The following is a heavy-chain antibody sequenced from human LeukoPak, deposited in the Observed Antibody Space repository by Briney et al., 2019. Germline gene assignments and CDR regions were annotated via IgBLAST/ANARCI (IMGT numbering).Heavy chain of an antibody. Sequence: VASVKVSCTSSGGTFNTHIFNWVRQAPGQGLEWMGRITPIIGTTKYAQRFQGRVTTTADTSTSTAYLELRGLTYDDSAVYYCTRVTLRGSKYNWFDPWGQGTHVSVSS. CDR3: TRVTLRGSKYNWFDP. CDR1: GGTFNTHI. V-gene: IGHV1-69*08. D-gene: IGHD1-26*01. J-gene: IGHJ5*02. CDR2: ITPIIGTT.